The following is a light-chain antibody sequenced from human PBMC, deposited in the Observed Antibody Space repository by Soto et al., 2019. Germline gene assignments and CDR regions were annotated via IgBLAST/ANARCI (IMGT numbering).Light chain of an antibody. CDR3: QSYDSSRGLYV. V-gene: IGLV6-57*01. Sequence: NFMLTQPHSVSESPGKTVTISCTRSSGSIASNYVQWYQQRPGSSPTTVIYEDNQRPSGVPDRFSGSIDSSSNSASLTISGLKTEDEADYYCQSYDSSRGLYVFGTGTKVTVL. CDR1: SGSIASNY. CDR2: EDN. J-gene: IGLJ1*01.